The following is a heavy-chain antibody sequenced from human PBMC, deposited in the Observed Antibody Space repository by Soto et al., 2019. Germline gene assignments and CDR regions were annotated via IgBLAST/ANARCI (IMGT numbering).Heavy chain of an antibody. J-gene: IGHJ4*02. CDR3: ARDFGGVARRTPCDY. CDR2: ISYDGSNK. V-gene: IGHV3-30-3*01. CDR1: GFTFSSYA. D-gene: IGHD3-16*01. Sequence: GGSLRLSCAASGFTFSSYAMNWVRQAPGKGLEWVAVISYDGSNKYYADSVKGRFTISRDNSKNTLYLQMNSLRAEDTAVYYCARDFGGVARRTPCDYWGQGTLVTVSS.